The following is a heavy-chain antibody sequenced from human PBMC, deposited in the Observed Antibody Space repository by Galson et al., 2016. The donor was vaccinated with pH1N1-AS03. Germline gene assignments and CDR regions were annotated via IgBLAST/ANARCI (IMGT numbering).Heavy chain of an antibody. CDR3: ARDSGGYYDPTFDA. D-gene: IGHD3-10*01. CDR2: ISWNSGEI. CDR1: GFRFDDYS. V-gene: IGHV3-9*01. J-gene: IGHJ3*01. Sequence: SLRLSCAAAGFRFDDYSMNWVRQVPGKSPEWVSGISWNSGEIYYADSVEGRFIISRDNAKNSLYLQMDSLRPEDTAIYYCARDSGGYYDPTFDAWGQGTKVIVSS.